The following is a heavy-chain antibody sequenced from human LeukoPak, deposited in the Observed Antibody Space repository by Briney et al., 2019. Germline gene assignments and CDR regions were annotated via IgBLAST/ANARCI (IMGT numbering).Heavy chain of an antibody. V-gene: IGHV3-48*04. D-gene: IGHD6-13*01. J-gene: IGHJ4*02. Sequence: PGGPLRLSCAASGFTFSSYSMNWVRQAPGKGLEWVSYISSSSSTIYYADSVKGGFTISRDNAKNSLYLQMNSLRAEDTAVYYCARDGPADFDYWGQGTLVTVSS. CDR2: ISSSSSTI. CDR1: GFTFSSYS. CDR3: ARDGPADFDY.